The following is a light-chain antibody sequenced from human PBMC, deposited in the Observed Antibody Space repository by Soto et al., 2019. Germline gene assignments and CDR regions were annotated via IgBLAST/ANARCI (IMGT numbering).Light chain of an antibody. CDR2: GAS. CDR3: QQDYNLPIT. V-gene: IGKV3D-7*01. J-gene: IGKJ5*01. Sequence: EIVLTQSPATLSLSPGERANLSCRASQSVSSYLAWYQQKPGQAPRLLIYGASTRATDIPARFSGSGSGTDFTLTISSLQPEDFAVYYCQQDYNLPITFGQGTRLEIK. CDR1: QSVSSY.